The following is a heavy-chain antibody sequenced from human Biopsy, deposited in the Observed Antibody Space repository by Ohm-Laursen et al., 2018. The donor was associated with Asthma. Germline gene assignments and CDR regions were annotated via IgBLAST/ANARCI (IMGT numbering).Heavy chain of an antibody. V-gene: IGHV3-33*01. J-gene: IGHJ6*02. CDR1: GFTFSSYG. CDR3: ARGGLGYCSSTSCYQNYYYGMDV. Sequence: SLRLSCTASGFTFSSYGMHWVRQAPGKGLEWVAVIWYDGSNKYYADSVKGRFTISRDNSKNTLYLQMNSLRAEDTAAYYCARGGLGYCSSTSCYQNYYYGMDVWGQGTTVTVSS. D-gene: IGHD2-2*01. CDR2: IWYDGSNK.